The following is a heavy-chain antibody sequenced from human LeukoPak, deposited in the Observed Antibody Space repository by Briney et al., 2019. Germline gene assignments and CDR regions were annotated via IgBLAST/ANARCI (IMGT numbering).Heavy chain of an antibody. CDR3: AREAVTLYYYYYYMDV. D-gene: IGHD4-23*01. J-gene: IGHJ6*03. V-gene: IGHV3-48*03. CDR1: GFTFSSYG. Sequence: GGSLRLSCAASGFTFSSYGMNWVRQAPGKRLEWVSYISSSGSTIYYADSVKGRFTISRDNAKNSLYLQMNSLRAEDTAVYYCAREAVTLYYYYYYMDVWGKGTTVTVSS. CDR2: ISSSGSTI.